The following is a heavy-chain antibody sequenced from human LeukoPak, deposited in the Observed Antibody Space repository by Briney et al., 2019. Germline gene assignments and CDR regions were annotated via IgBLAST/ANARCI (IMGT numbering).Heavy chain of an antibody. V-gene: IGHV4-34*01. Sequence: SETLSLTCAVYGGSFSGYYWSWIRQPPGKGLEWIGEINHSGSTNYNPSLKSRVTISVDTSKNQFSLKLSSVTAADTAVYCCARNYGRFDPWGQGTLVTVSS. J-gene: IGHJ5*02. CDR2: INHSGST. CDR1: GGSFSGYY. CDR3: ARNYGRFDP. D-gene: IGHD4-17*01.